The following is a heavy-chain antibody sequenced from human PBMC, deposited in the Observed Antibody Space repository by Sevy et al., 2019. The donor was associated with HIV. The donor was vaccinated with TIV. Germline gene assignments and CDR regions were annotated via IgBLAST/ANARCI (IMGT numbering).Heavy chain of an antibody. D-gene: IGHD3-10*01. V-gene: IGHV3-74*01. J-gene: IGHJ4*02. CDR2: ISSNGRST. CDR3: ARALDDYYGSGSYFDY. CDR1: GFTFSNFW. Sequence: GGSLRLSCAASGFTFSNFWMHWVRQVPGKGLLWVAHISSNGRSTKYADSVKGRFTISRDNAKNSLYLQMNSLRAEDTAVYYCARALDDYYGSGSYFDYWGQGTLVTVSS.